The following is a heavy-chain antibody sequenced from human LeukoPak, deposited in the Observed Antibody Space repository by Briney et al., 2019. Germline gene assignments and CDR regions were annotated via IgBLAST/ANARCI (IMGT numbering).Heavy chain of an antibody. V-gene: IGHV3-53*01. CDR2: IYSSGST. Sequence: GGSLRLSCGASGFTNYMSWVRQAPDRGLEWVSSIYSSGSTYYADSVRGRFTISRDKAKNTLFLLMNSLRVEDTALYYCAKDEATSGGGLASWGQGTLVTVSS. J-gene: IGHJ4*02. CDR1: GFTNY. D-gene: IGHD3-16*01. CDR3: AKDEATSGGGLAS.